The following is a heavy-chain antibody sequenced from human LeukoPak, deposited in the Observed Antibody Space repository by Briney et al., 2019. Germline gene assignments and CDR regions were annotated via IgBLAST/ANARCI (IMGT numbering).Heavy chain of an antibody. CDR2: INTDGSST. CDR3: GRRAVPAGISYYFDY. CDR1: GFTFSSCW. J-gene: IGHJ4*02. D-gene: IGHD2-2*02. V-gene: IGHV3-74*01. Sequence: PGGSLRLSCVASGFTFSSCWMHWVRQAPGKGLVWVSRINTDGSSTTYAGSVKGRFTISRDNAKNTLYLQMNSLRAEDTAVYYCGRRAVPAGISYYFDYWGQGTLVTVSS.